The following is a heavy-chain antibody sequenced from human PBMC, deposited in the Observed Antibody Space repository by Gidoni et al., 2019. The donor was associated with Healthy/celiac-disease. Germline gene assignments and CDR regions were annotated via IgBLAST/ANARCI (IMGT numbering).Heavy chain of an antibody. CDR1: GFTFSSYA. J-gene: IGHJ5*02. Sequence: EVQLVESGGGLVQPGGSLRLSCAASGFTFSSYAMSWVRRGPGKGLEWVSAMSGSCGSTYYADSVKGRFTISRDNSKNTLYLQMNSLRAEDTAVYYCAKLGGYSYVDPWGQGTLVTVSS. CDR2: MSGSCGST. V-gene: IGHV3-23*04. CDR3: AKLGGYSYVDP. D-gene: IGHD5-18*01.